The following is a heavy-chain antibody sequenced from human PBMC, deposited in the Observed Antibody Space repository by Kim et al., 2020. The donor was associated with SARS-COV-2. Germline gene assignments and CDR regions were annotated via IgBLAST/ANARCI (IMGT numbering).Heavy chain of an antibody. V-gene: IGHV3-74*01. D-gene: IGHD3-22*01. CDR2: INNDGTTT. J-gene: IGHJ4*02. CDR3: ARRYYDSSGVYFFDY. Sequence: GGSLRLSCVASGFTFNRYWMHWVRQGPGKGLVWVSRINNDGTTTNYADSVKGRFTISRDNAKNTLYLQMNSLRVEDTAVYYCARRYYDSSGVYFFDYWGQGTLFTVSS. CDR1: GFTFNRYW.